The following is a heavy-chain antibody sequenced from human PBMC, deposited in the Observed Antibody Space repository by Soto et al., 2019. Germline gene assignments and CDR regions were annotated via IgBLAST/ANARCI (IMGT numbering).Heavy chain of an antibody. D-gene: IGHD1-26*01. CDR1: GGSISSYY. V-gene: IGHV4-59*01. Sequence: QVQLQESGPGLVKPSETLSLTCTVSGGSISSYYWSWIRQPPGKGLEWIGYIYYSGSTNYNPSLKSRVTISVDTSKNQFSLKLSSVTAADTAVYYCARGLRLGNWFDPWGQGTLVTVSS. J-gene: IGHJ5*02. CDR3: ARGLRLGNWFDP. CDR2: IYYSGST.